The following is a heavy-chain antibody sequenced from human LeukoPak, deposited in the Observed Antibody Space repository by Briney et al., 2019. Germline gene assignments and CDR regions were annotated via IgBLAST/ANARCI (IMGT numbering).Heavy chain of an antibody. J-gene: IGHJ4*02. D-gene: IGHD4-17*01. CDR2: IYYSGST. Sequence: PSETLSLTCTVSGGSISSSSYYWGWIRQPPGKGLEWIGSIYYSGSTYYNPSLKSRVTISVDTSKNQFSLKLSSVTAADTAVYYCARSGGDTVATLVDYWGQGTLVTVSS. CDR1: GGSISSSSYY. V-gene: IGHV4-39*07. CDR3: ARSGGDTVATLVDY.